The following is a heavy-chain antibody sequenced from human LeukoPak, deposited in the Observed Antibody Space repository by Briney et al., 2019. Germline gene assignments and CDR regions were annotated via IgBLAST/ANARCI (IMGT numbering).Heavy chain of an antibody. CDR2: IYHSGST. V-gene: IGHV4-38-2*01. Sequence: SETLSLTCAVSGYSISSDYYWGWIRQPPGKGLEWIGSIYHSGSTYYNPSLKSRVTISVDTSKNQFSLKLSSVTAADTAVYYCARYYRYQLLTYDAFDIWGQGTMVTVSS. CDR1: GYSISSDYY. CDR3: ARYYRYQLLTYDAFDI. J-gene: IGHJ3*02. D-gene: IGHD2-2*01.